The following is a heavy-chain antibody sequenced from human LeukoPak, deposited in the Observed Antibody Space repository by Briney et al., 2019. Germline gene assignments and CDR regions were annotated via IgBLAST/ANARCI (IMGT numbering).Heavy chain of an antibody. CDR3: ARGGTMTTVPL. J-gene: IGHJ4*02. Sequence: PSETLSLTCTVSGGSISSGDYYWSWIRQPPGKGLEWIGYIYYSGSTYYNPSLKSRVTISVDTSKNQFSLKLSSVTAADTAVYYCARGGTMTTVPLWGQGTLVTVSS. CDR2: IYYSGST. V-gene: IGHV4-30-4*01. CDR1: GGSISSGDYY. D-gene: IGHD4-17*01.